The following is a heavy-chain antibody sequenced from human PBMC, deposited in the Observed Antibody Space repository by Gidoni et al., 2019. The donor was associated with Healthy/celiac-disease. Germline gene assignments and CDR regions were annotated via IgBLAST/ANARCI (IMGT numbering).Heavy chain of an antibody. CDR2: ISSGISYI. CDR1: GLNFSSYS. J-gene: IGHJ6*02. V-gene: IGHV3-21*01. D-gene: IGHD3-3*01. CDR3: ARAHYDFWSGYYMDYYYGMDV. Sequence: EGQLVESGGGLVKPGGSLRLSCQASGLNFSSYSMNWVRPAPGKGLEWVSSISSGISYIYYADSVKGRFTISRDNAKNSLYLQMNSLRAEDTAVYYCARAHYDFWSGYYMDYYYGMDVWGQGTTVTVSS.